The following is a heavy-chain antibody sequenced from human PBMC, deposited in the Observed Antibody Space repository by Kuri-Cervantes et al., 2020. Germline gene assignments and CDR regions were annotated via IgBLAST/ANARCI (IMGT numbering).Heavy chain of an antibody. Sequence: SETLSLTCAVSGDSISSGNWWIWVRQPPGKGLEWIWEIHHSGSTYHNPSLKSRVTISVDTSKNQFSLKLSSVTAADTAVYYCARVGTMVRGVIHWGQGTLVTVSS. D-gene: IGHD3-10*01. CDR1: GDSISSGNW. CDR2: IHHSGST. CDR3: ARVGTMVRGVIH. V-gene: IGHV4-55*08. J-gene: IGHJ4*02.